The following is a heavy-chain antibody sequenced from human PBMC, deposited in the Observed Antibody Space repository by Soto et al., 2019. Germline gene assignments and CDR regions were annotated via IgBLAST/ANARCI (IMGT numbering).Heavy chain of an antibody. CDR3: ACAHITCSLDS. CDR1: GGSVSSGSYY. Sequence: SETLSLTCTVSGGSVSSGSYYWSWIRQPPGKAVEFIGHIFHSGTTNYNHSLKSRVIISVDTPANHFSLFLRSVTVAVTAVYDCACAHITCSLDSWGQGYLVTVSS. CDR2: IFHSGTT. J-gene: IGHJ4*02. D-gene: IGHD1-20*01. V-gene: IGHV4-61*03.